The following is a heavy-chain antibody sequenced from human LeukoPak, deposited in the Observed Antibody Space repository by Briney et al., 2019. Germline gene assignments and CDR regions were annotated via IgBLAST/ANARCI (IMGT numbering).Heavy chain of an antibody. J-gene: IGHJ3*01. CDR1: GFTFSSYW. CDR3: ARKGNAFDF. CDR2: IKLDVSET. V-gene: IGHV3-7*01. D-gene: IGHD3-10*01. Sequence: GGSLRLSCAASGFTFSSYWMSWVRQAPGKGLEWVANIKLDVSETYYVDSVRGRFTISRDNTKNSLYLQMDSLRAEDTAVYYCARKGNAFDFWGQGTMVTVSS.